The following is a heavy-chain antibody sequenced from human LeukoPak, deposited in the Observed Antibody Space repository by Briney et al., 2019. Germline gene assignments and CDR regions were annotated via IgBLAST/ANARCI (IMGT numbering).Heavy chain of an antibody. V-gene: IGHV3-30-3*01. Sequence: QPGGSLRLSCAASGFTFSSYAMHWVRQAPGKGLEWVAVISYDGSNKYYADSVKGRFTISRGNSKNTLYLQMNSLRAEDTAVYYCAREVDTAMACAFDIWGQGTMVTVSS. CDR2: ISYDGSNK. CDR1: GFTFSSYA. D-gene: IGHD5-18*01. J-gene: IGHJ3*02. CDR3: AREVDTAMACAFDI.